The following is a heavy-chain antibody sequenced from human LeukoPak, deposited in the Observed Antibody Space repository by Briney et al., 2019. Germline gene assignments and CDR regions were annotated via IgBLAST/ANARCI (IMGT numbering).Heavy chain of an antibody. CDR3: ARDEDGWYSSYFDY. CDR1: GYTFTSYG. Sequence: VASVKVSCKAFGYTFTSYGISWVRQAPGQGLEWMGWISAYNGNTNYAQKLQGRVTMTTDTSTSTAYMELRSLRSDDTAVYYCARDEDGWYSSYFDYWGQGTLVTVSS. D-gene: IGHD6-19*01. J-gene: IGHJ4*02. V-gene: IGHV1-18*01. CDR2: ISAYNGNT.